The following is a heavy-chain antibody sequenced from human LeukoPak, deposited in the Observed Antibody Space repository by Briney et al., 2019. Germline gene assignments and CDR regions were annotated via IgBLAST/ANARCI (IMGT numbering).Heavy chain of an antibody. J-gene: IGHJ3*02. V-gene: IGHV4-61*02. CDR3: ARQRGSVGAFEI. Sequence: PSETLSLTCSVSGGSISSGSYYWSWIRQPAGKGLEWIGRIYTSGSTNYNPSLKSRVTISVDTSKNQFSLKLSSVTAADTAVYYCARQRGSVGAFEIWGPGTIVTVSS. CDR1: GGSISSGSYY. CDR2: IYTSGST. D-gene: IGHD3-10*01.